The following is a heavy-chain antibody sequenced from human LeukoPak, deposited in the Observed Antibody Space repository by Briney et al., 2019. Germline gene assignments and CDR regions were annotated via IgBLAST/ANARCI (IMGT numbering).Heavy chain of an antibody. CDR1: GGTFSSYA. CDR2: IIPILGIA. Sequence: VASVKVSCKASGGTFSSYAISWVRQAPGQGLEWMGRIIPILGIANYAQKFQGRVTITADKSTSTAYMELSSLRSEDTAVYYCARHELGIVADYWGQGTLVTVSS. D-gene: IGHD2/OR15-2a*01. CDR3: ARHELGIVADY. J-gene: IGHJ4*02. V-gene: IGHV1-69*04.